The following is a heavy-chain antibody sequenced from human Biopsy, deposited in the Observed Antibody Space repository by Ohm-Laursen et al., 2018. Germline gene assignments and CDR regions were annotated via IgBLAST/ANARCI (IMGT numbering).Heavy chain of an antibody. CDR3: STMATF. CDR1: GFPFSKAW. D-gene: IGHD3-16*01. V-gene: IGHV3-15*01. CDR2: IKSESDGGTT. J-gene: IGHJ4*02. Sequence: SLRLSCAASGFPFSKAWMNWVRQAPGKGLEWVGRIKSESDGGTTDYAGPVTGRFTISRDDSKNTLYVQMNSLKTKDTAVYYCSTMATFWGQGTLVTVSS.